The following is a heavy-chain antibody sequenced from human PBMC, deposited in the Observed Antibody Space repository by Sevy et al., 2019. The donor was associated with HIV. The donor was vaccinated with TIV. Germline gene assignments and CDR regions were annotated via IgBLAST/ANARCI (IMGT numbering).Heavy chain of an antibody. V-gene: IGHV3-7*01. J-gene: IGHJ4*02. CDR2: MKQDGTEK. CDR3: VREGLGGYSYSLDC. D-gene: IGHD5-18*01. CDR1: GFSFSSYW. Sequence: GGSLRLSCAASGFSFSSYWMSWVRQAPGKGLKWVATMKQDGTEKDYVDSVKGRFTISRDNTKSSLFLQMNSLSAEDTAVYYCVREGLGGYSYSLDCWGQGTLVTVSS.